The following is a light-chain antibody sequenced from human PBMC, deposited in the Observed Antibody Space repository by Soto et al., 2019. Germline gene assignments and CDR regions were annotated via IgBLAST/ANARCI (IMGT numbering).Light chain of an antibody. CDR2: GAS. V-gene: IGKV3-20*01. CDR1: QSVSSY. Sequence: EIVLTQSPATLSLSPGERATLSCRASQSVSSYLAWYQQKPGRALRLLIDGASTRATGIPDRFSGSGSGTDFTLTISRLEPEDVAVYYCQQYEAVVTFGQGTKVDI. CDR3: QQYEAVVT. J-gene: IGKJ1*01.